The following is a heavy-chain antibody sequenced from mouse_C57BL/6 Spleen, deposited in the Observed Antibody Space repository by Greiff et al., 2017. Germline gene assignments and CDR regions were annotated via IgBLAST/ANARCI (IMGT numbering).Heavy chain of an antibody. Sequence: EVKLMESGGGLVQPGGSMKLSCVASGFTFSNYWMNWVRQSPEKGLEWVAQIRLKSDNYATHYAESVKGRFTISRDDSKSSVYLQMNNLRAEDTGIYYCTADWVLLFAYWGQGTLVTVSA. D-gene: IGHD4-1*01. J-gene: IGHJ3*01. CDR3: TADWVLLFAY. CDR2: IRLKSDNYAT. CDR1: GFTFSNYW. V-gene: IGHV6-3*01.